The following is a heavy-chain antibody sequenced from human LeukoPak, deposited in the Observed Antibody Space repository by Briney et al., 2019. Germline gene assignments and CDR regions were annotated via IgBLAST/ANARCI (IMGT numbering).Heavy chain of an antibody. CDR1: GFTFSSYA. Sequence: GGSLRLSCAASGFTFSSYAMSWVRQAPGKGLEWVSAISGSGGSTYYADSVKGRFTISRDNSKNTLYLQMNSLRAEDTAVYYCAKGAGAYYDFWSGYYVFEYFDYWGQGTLVTVSP. J-gene: IGHJ4*02. CDR3: AKGAGAYYDFWSGYYVFEYFDY. CDR2: ISGSGGST. V-gene: IGHV3-23*01. D-gene: IGHD3-3*01.